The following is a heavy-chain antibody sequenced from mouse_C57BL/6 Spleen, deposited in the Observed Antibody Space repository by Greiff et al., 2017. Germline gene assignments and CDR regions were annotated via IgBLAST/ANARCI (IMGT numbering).Heavy chain of an antibody. V-gene: IGHV15-2*01. CDR3: ARKDYGSSYSYWYFDV. J-gene: IGHJ1*03. D-gene: IGHD1-1*01. Sequence: VQLQQSGSELRSPGSSVKLSCKDFDSEVFPIAYMSWVRQKPGHGFEWIGGILPSIGRTIYGEKFEDKATLDADTLSNTAYLELNSLTSEDSAIYYCARKDYGSSYSYWYFDVWGTGTTVTVSS. CDR2: ILPSIGRT. CDR1: DSEVFPIAY.